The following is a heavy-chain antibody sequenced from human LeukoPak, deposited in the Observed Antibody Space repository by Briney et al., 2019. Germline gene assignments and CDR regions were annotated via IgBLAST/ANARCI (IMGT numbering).Heavy chain of an antibody. V-gene: IGHV4-34*01. CDR3: AREEAVAGTMDY. CDR1: GGSFSGYY. CDR2: INHSGST. Sequence: PSETLSLTCAVYGGSFSGYYWSWIRQPPGKGLEWIGEINHSGSTNYNPSLKSRVTISVDTSKNQFSLKLSSVTAADTAVYYCAREEAVAGTMDYWGQGTLVTVSS. J-gene: IGHJ4*02. D-gene: IGHD6-19*01.